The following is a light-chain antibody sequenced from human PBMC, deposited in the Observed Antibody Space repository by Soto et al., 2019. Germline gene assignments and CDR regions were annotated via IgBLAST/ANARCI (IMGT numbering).Light chain of an antibody. CDR2: AAS. CDR3: QQLKSYTFLT. V-gene: IGKV1-9*01. Sequence: DIQLTQSPSFLSASVGDRVTITCRASQGISSYLAWYQQKPGKAPKLLIYAASTLQSGVPSRFSGSGSGTEFTLTISSLQPEDFATYYCQQLKSYTFLTFGGGTKVEIK. CDR1: QGISSY. J-gene: IGKJ4*01.